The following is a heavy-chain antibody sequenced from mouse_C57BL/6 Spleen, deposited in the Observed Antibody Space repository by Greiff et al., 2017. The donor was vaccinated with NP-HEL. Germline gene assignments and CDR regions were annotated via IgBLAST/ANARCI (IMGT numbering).Heavy chain of an antibody. V-gene: IGHV1-26*01. D-gene: IGHD2-4*01. CDR3: ASCYDYEGNAMDY. J-gene: IGHJ4*01. CDR2: INPNNGGT. CDR1: GYTFTDYY. Sequence: EVQLQQSGPELVKPGASVKISCKASGYTFTDYYMNWVKQSHGKSLEWIGDINPNNGGTSYNQKFKGKATLTVDKSSSTAYMELRSLTSEDSAVYYCASCYDYEGNAMDYWGQGTSVTVSS.